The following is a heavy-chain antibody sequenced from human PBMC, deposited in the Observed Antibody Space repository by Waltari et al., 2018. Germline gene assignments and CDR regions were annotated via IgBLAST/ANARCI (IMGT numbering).Heavy chain of an antibody. CDR1: GFPVRTYN. CDR3: ATRGGISNWGLDS. Sequence: EVLLVESGGGLGQPGGSLSLSWVVSGFPVRTYNMERVGQAPGRGLDWVSYISSGGGTIYYADSVKGRFTISRDNARNSLYRQMNNLRAEDTAVYYCATRGGISNWGLDSWGQGTLVTVSS. V-gene: IGHV3-48*04. J-gene: IGHJ4*02. D-gene: IGHD7-27*01. CDR2: ISSGGGTI.